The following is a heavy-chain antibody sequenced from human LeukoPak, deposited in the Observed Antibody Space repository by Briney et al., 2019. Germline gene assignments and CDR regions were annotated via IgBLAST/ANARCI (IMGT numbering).Heavy chain of an antibody. CDR1: GGSISSYY. D-gene: IGHD3-16*01. V-gene: IGHV4-59*01. CDR2: IYYSGST. J-gene: IGHJ4*02. Sequence: PSETLSLTCTVSGGSISSYYWSWIRQPPGKGLEWIGYIYYSGSTNYNPSLKSRVTISMDTSKNQFSLKLSSVTAADTAVYYCARVRGGYYFDYWGQGTLVTVSS. CDR3: ARVRGGYYFDY.